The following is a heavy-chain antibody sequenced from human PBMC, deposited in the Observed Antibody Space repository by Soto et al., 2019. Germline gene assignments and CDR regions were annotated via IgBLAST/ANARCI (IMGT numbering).Heavy chain of an antibody. D-gene: IGHD5-12*01. CDR2: IYYTGST. CDR1: AGSIGNYY. Sequence: SETLSLTCTVSAGSIGNYYWSWIRQPPGKGLEWIGYIYYTGSTNYNPSLKSRVTISVDTSKNQFSLKLSSVTAADTAVYYCARHSGNSGYPSYYFDYWGQGTLVTVSS. J-gene: IGHJ4*02. V-gene: IGHV4-59*08. CDR3: ARHSGNSGYPSYYFDY.